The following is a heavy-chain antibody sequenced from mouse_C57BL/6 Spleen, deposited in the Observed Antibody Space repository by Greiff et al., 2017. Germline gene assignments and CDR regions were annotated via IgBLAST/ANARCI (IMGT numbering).Heavy chain of an antibody. CDR2: IDPSDSYT. J-gene: IGHJ3*01. CDR3: ARSYYGSTVSFAY. Sequence: VQLQQPGAELVMPGASVKLSCKASGYTFTSYWMHWVKQRPGQGLEWIGEIDPSDSYTNYNQKFKGKSTLTVDKSSSTAYMQLSSLTSEDSAVYYCARSYYGSTVSFAYWGQGTLVTVSA. D-gene: IGHD1-1*01. CDR1: GYTFTSYW. V-gene: IGHV1-69*01.